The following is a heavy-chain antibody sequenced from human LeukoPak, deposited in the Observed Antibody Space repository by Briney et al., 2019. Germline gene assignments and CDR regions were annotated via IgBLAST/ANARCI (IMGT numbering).Heavy chain of an antibody. CDR2: ISAGGDTI. J-gene: IGHJ4*02. CDR3: AAISYSGTWPVGY. Sequence: GGSLRLSCAASGFTFSSYAMSWVRQAPGEGLEWVSGISAGGDTIYTADSVRGRFTISRDNSNNTLYLQMNTLTAEDTAVYYCAAISYSGTWPVGYWGQGILVTVTA. CDR1: GFTFSSYA. V-gene: IGHV3-23*01. D-gene: IGHD6-25*01.